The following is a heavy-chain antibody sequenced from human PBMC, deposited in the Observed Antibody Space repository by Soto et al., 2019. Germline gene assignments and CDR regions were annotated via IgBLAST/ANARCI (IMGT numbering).Heavy chain of an antibody. CDR1: GFTFSSHW. V-gene: IGHV3-74*01. D-gene: IGHD1-7*01. CDR2: INSDGSST. CDR3: ARDAGTTRYAFDS. Sequence: GGSLRLSCAASGFTFSSHWMHWVRQAPGKGLMWVSRINSDGSSTSYAESVKGRFTISRDNAKNTVFLQMNSLRAEDTAVYYCARDAGTTRYAFDSWGQGTMVNVSS. J-gene: IGHJ3*02.